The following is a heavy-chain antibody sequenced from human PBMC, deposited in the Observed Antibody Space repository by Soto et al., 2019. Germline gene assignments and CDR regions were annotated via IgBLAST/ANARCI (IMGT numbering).Heavy chain of an antibody. J-gene: IGHJ4*02. CDR3: ARDRSYYYASSGYYHFDY. V-gene: IGHV1-69*01. D-gene: IGHD3-22*01. CDR1: GGTFSSYA. Sequence: QVQLVQSGAEVKKPGSSVKVSCKASGGTFSSYAISWVRQAPGQGLEWMGGIIPIFGTANYAQKFQGRVTITADESTSTAYMELSSLRSEDTAVYYCARDRSYYYASSGYYHFDYWGQGTLVTVSS. CDR2: IIPIFGTA.